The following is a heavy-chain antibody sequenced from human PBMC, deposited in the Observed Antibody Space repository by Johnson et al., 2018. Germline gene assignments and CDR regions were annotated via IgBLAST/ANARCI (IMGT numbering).Heavy chain of an antibody. J-gene: IGHJ1*01. CDR2: ISSSSSYI. V-gene: IGHV3-21*01. CDR3: ARSRGMREYFQH. D-gene: IGHD3-22*01. CDR1: GFTFSSYS. Sequence: VQLQESGGGLVKPGGSLRLSCAASGFTFSSYSMNWVRQAPGKGLEWVSSISSSSSYIYYADSVKGRFTISRDNAKNSLYLQMNSLRAEDTAVYYCARSRGMREYFQHWGQGTLVTVSS.